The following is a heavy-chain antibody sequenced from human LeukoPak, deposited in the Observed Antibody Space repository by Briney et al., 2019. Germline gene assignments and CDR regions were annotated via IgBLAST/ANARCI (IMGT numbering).Heavy chain of an antibody. CDR3: ARGCKKFSTNCLNWFDP. CDR2: MNPNSGDT. D-gene: IGHD2-2*01. CDR1: GYTFTSYD. V-gene: IGHV1-8*03. J-gene: IGHJ5*02. Sequence: GASVKVSCKASGYTFTSYDINWVRQGTGQGLEWMGWMNPNSGDTGYAQKFQGRVTITRNTSISTAYMELSSLRSEDTAVYYCARGCKKFSTNCLNWFDPWGQGTLVTVSS.